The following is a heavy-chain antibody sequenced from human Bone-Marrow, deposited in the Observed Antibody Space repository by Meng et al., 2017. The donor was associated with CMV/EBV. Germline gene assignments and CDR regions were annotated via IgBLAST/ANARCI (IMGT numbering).Heavy chain of an antibody. CDR2: INPNSGGT. CDR3: ARDIVVVIAMDLGGGEHFDY. J-gene: IGHJ4*02. Sequence: ASVKVSCKASGGTFSSYAISWVRQAPGQGLEWMGWINPNSGGTNYAQKFQGRVTMTRDTSISTAYMELSRLRSDDTAVYYCARDIVVVIAMDLGGGEHFDYWGQGTLVTVSS. D-gene: IGHD2-21*01. V-gene: IGHV1-2*02. CDR1: GGTFSSYA.